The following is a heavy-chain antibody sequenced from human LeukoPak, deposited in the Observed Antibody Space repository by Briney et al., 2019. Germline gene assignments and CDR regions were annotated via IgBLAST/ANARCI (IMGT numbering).Heavy chain of an antibody. CDR1: GGSISSGGYY. V-gene: IGHV3-7*04. Sequence: ETLSLTCTVSGGSISSGGYYWSWIRQHPGKGLEWMANIKQDGSEKYYVDSVKGRFTISRDNAKNSLYLQMNSLRAEDTAVYYCARGLRCSSTSCYFGSWGQGTLVTVSS. CDR3: ARGLRCSSTSCYFGS. D-gene: IGHD2-2*01. J-gene: IGHJ4*02. CDR2: IKQDGSEK.